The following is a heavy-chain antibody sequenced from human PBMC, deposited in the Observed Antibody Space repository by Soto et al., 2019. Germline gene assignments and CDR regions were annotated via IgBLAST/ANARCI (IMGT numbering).Heavy chain of an antibody. CDR1: GFTFSSYG. J-gene: IGHJ6*02. V-gene: IGHV3-33*01. CDR2: IWYDGSNK. CDR3: ARAGGKQWLAIHYYYYYGIDV. Sequence: QVQLVESGGGVVQPGRSLRLSCAASGFTFSSYGMHWVRQAPGKGLEWVAAIWYDGSNKYYADSVKGRFTISRDNSKNTQYLQMNSLSAEDTAVYYCARAGGKQWLAIHYYYYYGIDVWGQGTTVTVSS. D-gene: IGHD6-19*01.